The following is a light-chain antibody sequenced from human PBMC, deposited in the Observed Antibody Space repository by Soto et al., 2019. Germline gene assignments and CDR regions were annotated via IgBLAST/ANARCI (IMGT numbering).Light chain of an antibody. CDR1: SSDVGGYNY. CDR3: SSYTSSLYV. CDR2: EVS. Sequence: QSALTQPASVSWSPGQSITISCTGTSSDVGGYNYVSWYQQHPGKAPKLMIYEVSNRPSGVSNRFSGSKSGNTASLTISGLQAEDEADYYCSSYTSSLYVFGTGTKVTVL. J-gene: IGLJ1*01. V-gene: IGLV2-14*01.